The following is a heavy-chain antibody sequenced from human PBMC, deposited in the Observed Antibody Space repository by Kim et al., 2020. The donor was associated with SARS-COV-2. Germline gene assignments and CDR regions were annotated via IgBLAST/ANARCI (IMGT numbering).Heavy chain of an antibody. V-gene: IGHV3-15*01. J-gene: IGHJ4*02. D-gene: IGHD6-6*01. CDR3: TTVPGGAARRLFDY. CDR1: GFTFSNAW. CDR2: IKSKTDGGKT. Sequence: GGSLRLSCAASGFTFSNAWMSWVRQAPGKGLEWVGRIKSKTDGGKTDYAAPVKGRFTISRDDSKNTLYLQMNSLKTEDTAVYYCTTVPGGAARRLFDYWGQGTLVTVSS.